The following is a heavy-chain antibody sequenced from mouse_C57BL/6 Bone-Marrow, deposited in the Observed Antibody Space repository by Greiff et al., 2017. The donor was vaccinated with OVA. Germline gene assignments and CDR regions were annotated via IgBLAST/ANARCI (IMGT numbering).Heavy chain of an antibody. J-gene: IGHJ1*03. CDR1: GFTFSSYA. CDR3: TREGDYDYDDWYFDV. Sequence: EVKLVESGEGLVKPGGSLKLSCAASGFTFSSYAMSWVRQTPEKRLEWVAYISSGGDYIYYAATVKGRFTISRDNARNTLYLQMSSLKSEDTAMYYCTREGDYDYDDWYFDVWGTGTTVTVSS. D-gene: IGHD2-4*01. CDR2: ISSGGDYI. V-gene: IGHV5-9-1*02.